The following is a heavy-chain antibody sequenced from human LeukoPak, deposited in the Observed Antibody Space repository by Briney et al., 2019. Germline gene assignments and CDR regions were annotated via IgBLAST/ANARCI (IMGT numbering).Heavy chain of an antibody. CDR2: MNPNSGNT. D-gene: IGHD6-19*01. Sequence: ASVTVSCKASGYTFTSYDINWVRQAPGQGLEWMGWMNPNSGNTGYAQKFQGRVTITRNTSISTAYMELSSLRSEDTAVYYCARGAAVAGTSDYFDYWGQGTLVTVSS. CDR3: ARGAAVAGTSDYFDY. V-gene: IGHV1-8*03. J-gene: IGHJ4*02. CDR1: GYTFTSYD.